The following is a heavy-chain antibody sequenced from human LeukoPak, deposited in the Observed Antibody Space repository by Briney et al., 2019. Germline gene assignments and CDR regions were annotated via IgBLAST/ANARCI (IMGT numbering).Heavy chain of an antibody. CDR3: ASVGDFDWSLGY. V-gene: IGHV4-59*01. CDR1: GGSFSGYY. D-gene: IGHD3-9*01. J-gene: IGHJ4*02. CDR2: IYYSGST. Sequence: PSETLSLTCAVYGGSFSGYYWSWIRQPPGKGLEWIGYIYYSGSTNYNPSLKSRVTISVDTSKSQFSLKLSSVTAADTAVYYCASVGDFDWSLGYWGQGTLVTVSS.